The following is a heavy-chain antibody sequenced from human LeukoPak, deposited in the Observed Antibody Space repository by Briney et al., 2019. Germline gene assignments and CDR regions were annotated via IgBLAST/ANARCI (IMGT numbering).Heavy chain of an antibody. J-gene: IGHJ5*02. D-gene: IGHD1-1*01. CDR3: ARDRHLLDGASAS. CDR2: IYYFGST. V-gene: IGHV4-59*01. CDR1: GGSISTYY. Sequence: SETLSLTCTVSGGSISTYYWSWIRQPPGKRLEWIGYIYYFGSTSYNPSLKSRVTISVDTSKNQFFLNLTSVTAADTAVYYCARDRHLLDGASASWGQGTPVTVSS.